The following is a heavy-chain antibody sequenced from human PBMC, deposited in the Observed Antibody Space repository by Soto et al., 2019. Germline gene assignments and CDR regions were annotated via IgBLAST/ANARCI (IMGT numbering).Heavy chain of an antibody. CDR3: ARIRNDGGHYYFDY. V-gene: IGHV1-2*02. D-gene: IGHD1-1*01. CDR1: GYTFTGYY. Sequence: ASVEFPCKASGYTFTGYYMHWVRQAPGQGLEWMGWIDPNSGGTNYAQKFQGRVTMTRDTSISTAYMELSRLRSDDTAVYYCARIRNDGGHYYFDYWGQGTLVTVSS. CDR2: IDPNSGGT. J-gene: IGHJ4*02.